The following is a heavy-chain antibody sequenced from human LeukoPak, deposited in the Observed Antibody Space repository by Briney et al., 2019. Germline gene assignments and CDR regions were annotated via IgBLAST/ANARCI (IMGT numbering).Heavy chain of an antibody. J-gene: IGHJ4*02. D-gene: IGHD3-16*01. V-gene: IGHV4-39*02. CDR1: GGSISSSSYY. CDR2: IYYSGST. CDR3: AREPYYGYFDY. Sequence: PSETLSLTCTVSGGSISSSSYYWGWIRQPPGKGLEWIGSIYYSGSTYYNPSLKSRVTISVDTSKNQFSLKLSSVTAADTAVYYCAREPYYGYFDYWGQGTLVTVSS.